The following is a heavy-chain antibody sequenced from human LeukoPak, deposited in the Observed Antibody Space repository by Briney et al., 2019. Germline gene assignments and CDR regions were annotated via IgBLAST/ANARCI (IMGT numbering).Heavy chain of an antibody. V-gene: IGHV4-61*02. CDR1: GGSISSGSYY. Sequence: TSETLSLTCTVSGGSISSGSYYWSWIRQPAGKGLEWIGRIYTSGSTNYNPSLKSRVTISVDTSKNQFSLKLSSVTAADTAVYYCATLRRDGYNYPRFDYWGQGTLVTVSS. D-gene: IGHD5-24*01. CDR3: ATLRRDGYNYPRFDY. CDR2: IYTSGST. J-gene: IGHJ4*02.